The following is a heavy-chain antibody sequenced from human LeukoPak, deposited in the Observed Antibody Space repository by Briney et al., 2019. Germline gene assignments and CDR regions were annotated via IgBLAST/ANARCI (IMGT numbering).Heavy chain of an antibody. V-gene: IGHV3-30*02. J-gene: IGHJ4*02. CDR2: IRYDGSNK. CDR3: AGIDFDY. CDR1: GFTFSSYG. Sequence: GGSLRLSCAASGFTFSSYGMHWVRRAPGKGLEWVAFIRYDGSNKYYADSVKGRFTISRDNSKNTLSLQMNSLRAEDTAVYYCAGIDFDYWGQGTLVTVSS.